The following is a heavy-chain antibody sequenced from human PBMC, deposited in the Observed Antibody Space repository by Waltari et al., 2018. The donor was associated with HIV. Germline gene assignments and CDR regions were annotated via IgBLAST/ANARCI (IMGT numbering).Heavy chain of an antibody. CDR1: GYFFTTYG. CDR3: ARGLGGSYYYGVDV. V-gene: IGHV1-18*01. CDR2: ISGYNANT. J-gene: IGHJ6*02. Sequence: QVHLVQSGAEVKMPGASVRVSCKTSGYFFTTYGFSWVRQARGQGLEWLGWISGYNANTNYTQRLQGRITLTTDTSTSTAYMELSSLRSDDTSVYDCARGLGGSYYYGVDVWGQWTTVTVS.